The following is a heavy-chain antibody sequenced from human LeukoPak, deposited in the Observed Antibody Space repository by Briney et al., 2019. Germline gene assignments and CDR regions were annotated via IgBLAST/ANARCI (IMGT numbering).Heavy chain of an antibody. V-gene: IGHV1-69*04. CDR1: GGTFNNYA. Sequence: EASVKVPCKASGGTFNNYAITWVRQAPGQGLEWMGRIIPILDITNYAQKLQGRVTFTADKSTTTAYMELSSLRSEDTAVYYCARGTGYSYAEGNLNYWGQGTLVTVSS. CDR3: ARGTGYSYAEGNLNY. J-gene: IGHJ4*02. CDR2: IIPILDIT. D-gene: IGHD5-18*01.